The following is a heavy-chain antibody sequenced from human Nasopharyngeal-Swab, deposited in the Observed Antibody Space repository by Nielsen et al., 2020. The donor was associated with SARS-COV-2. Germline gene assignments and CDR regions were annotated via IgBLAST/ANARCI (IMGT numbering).Heavy chain of an antibody. V-gene: IGHV3-48*03. CDR2: ISSSGSTI. D-gene: IGHD6-13*01. CDR3: AKHAAYTNSWHHFDY. Sequence: GGSLRLSCAASGFTFSSYEMNWVRQAPGKGLEWVSYISSSGSTIYYADSAKGRFSISRDNSKSTLYLQMNSLRAEDTAVYYCAKHAAYTNSWHHFDYWGQGTLVTVSS. J-gene: IGHJ4*02. CDR1: GFTFSSYE.